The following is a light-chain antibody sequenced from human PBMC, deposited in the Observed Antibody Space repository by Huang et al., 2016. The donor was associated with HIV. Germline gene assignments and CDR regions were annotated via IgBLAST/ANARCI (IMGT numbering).Light chain of an antibody. CDR1: QSISSN. Sequence: EIVMTQSPATLSVSPGERVTLSCRASQSISSNLAWYQQNPGQAPGLLIYDASPRATGSPARFSGRGSGTEFTRTISSLQSEDFALYSCQQYNNWPPEVTFGQGTKLEIK. CDR3: QQYNNWPPEVT. CDR2: DAS. J-gene: IGKJ2*01. V-gene: IGKV3-15*01.